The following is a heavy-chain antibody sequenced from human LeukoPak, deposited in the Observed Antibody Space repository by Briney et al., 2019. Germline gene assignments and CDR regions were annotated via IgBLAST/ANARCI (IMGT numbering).Heavy chain of an antibody. CDR2: IYTSGST. D-gene: IGHD3-10*01. Sequence: SETLSPTCTVSGGSISSGSYYWSWIRQPAGKGLEWIGRIYTSGSTNYNPSLKSRVTISVDTSKNQFSLKVSSVTAADTAVYYCATPAPHYYGSGSYFSWGQGTLVTVSS. CDR1: GGSISSGSYY. V-gene: IGHV4-61*02. J-gene: IGHJ5*02. CDR3: ATPAPHYYGSGSYFS.